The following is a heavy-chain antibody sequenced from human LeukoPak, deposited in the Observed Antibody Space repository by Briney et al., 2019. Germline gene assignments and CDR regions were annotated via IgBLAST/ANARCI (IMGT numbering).Heavy chain of an antibody. CDR3: AKGGKWDVTPFDY. CDR1: GFTFTSYS. V-gene: IGHV3-23*01. D-gene: IGHD1-26*01. J-gene: IGHJ4*02. CDR2: ISGGGGST. Sequence: QPGGSLRLSCAASGFTFTSYSMNWARQAPGKGLEWVSTISGGGGSTYYADSVKGRFTISRDNSKNTLYLQVNSLRAEDTAVYYCAKGGKWDVTPFDYWGQGTLVTVSS.